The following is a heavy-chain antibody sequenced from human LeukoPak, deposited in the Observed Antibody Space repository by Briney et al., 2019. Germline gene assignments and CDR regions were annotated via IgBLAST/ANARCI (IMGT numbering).Heavy chain of an antibody. J-gene: IGHJ4*02. D-gene: IGHD3-16*01. V-gene: IGHV3-20*04. CDR2: ITWNSDST. CDR1: GFGFEDYG. CDR3: ARDQGEWTLDDS. Sequence: GGSLRLSCAASGFGFEDYGMSWVRQAPGKGLEWVSGITWNSDSTGYADAVKGRFTISRDNAKNSLYLQMNSLRVEDTALYYCARDQGEWTLDDSWGQGTLVTVSS.